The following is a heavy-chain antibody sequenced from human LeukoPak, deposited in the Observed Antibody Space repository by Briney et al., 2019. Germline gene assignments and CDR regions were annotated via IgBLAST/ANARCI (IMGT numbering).Heavy chain of an antibody. D-gene: IGHD1-26*01. J-gene: IGHJ4*02. Sequence: GGSLRLSCAASGFTFSSYWMHWVRQAPGKGLVWVSRINTDGSSTSYADSVKGRFTISRDNAKNTLYLQMNSLRAEDTAVYNCAKTVGAIDHDYWGQGTLVTVSS. V-gene: IGHV3-74*01. CDR2: INTDGSST. CDR3: AKTVGAIDHDY. CDR1: GFTFSSYW.